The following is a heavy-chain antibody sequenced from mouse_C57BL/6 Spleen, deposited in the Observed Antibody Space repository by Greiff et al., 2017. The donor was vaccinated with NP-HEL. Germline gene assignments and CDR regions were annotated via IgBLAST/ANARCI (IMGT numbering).Heavy chain of an antibody. Sequence: DVKLQESGPGLVKPSQSLSLTCSVTGYSITSGYYWNWIRQFPGNKLEWMGYISYDGSNNYNPSLKNRISITRDTSKNQFFLKLNSVTTEDTATYYCARGRLNYYGSSHYFDYWGQGTTLTVSS. J-gene: IGHJ2*01. CDR3: ARGRLNYYGSSHYFDY. V-gene: IGHV3-6*01. D-gene: IGHD1-1*01. CDR1: GYSITSGYY. CDR2: ISYDGSN.